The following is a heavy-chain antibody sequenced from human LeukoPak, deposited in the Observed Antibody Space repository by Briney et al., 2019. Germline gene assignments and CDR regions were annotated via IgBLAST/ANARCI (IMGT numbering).Heavy chain of an antibody. V-gene: IGHV4-39*01. D-gene: IGHD4-17*01. CDR3: ARRDYGEPFDY. J-gene: IGHJ4*02. CDR2: IYYGGST. CDR1: GDSISSRSYY. Sequence: SGTLSLTCTVSGDSISSRSYYWGWIRQPPGKALEWIGNIYYGGSTYYNPSLKSRVTISVDTSKNQFSLKVTSVTAADTAVYYCARRDYGEPFDYWGQGALVTVSS.